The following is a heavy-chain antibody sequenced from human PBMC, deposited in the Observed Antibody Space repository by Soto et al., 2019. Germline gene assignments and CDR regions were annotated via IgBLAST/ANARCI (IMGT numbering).Heavy chain of an antibody. CDR1: GFTFGTYA. Sequence: EVQLLESGGGLVQPGGSLRLSCAASGFTFGTYAMAWIRQAPGKGLEWVSAISDSDGRTYHADSVKGRFTISRDNFKNTLYLQMNRLRAEDTAVYYCARIWGSTSGYYYYGMDVGGQGTTVTVSS. D-gene: IGHD6-6*01. CDR3: ARIWGSTSGYYYYGMDV. J-gene: IGHJ6*02. V-gene: IGHV3-23*01. CDR2: ISDSDGRT.